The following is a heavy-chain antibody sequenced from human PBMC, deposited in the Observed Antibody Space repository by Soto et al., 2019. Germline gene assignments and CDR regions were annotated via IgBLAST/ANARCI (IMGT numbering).Heavy chain of an antibody. CDR3: ASVRVGYCSGGSCDEGFDP. D-gene: IGHD2-15*01. CDR1: GGTFSNYT. V-gene: IGHV1-69*02. CDR2: IIPILGIA. Sequence: QVQLVQSGAEVNKPGSSVKVSCKDAGGTFSNYTISWVRQAHGQGLEWMGRIIPILGIANYAQQFQGRVTLTADKSTSTAYMELSSLRSEDTAVYYCASVRVGYCSGGSCDEGFDPWGQGTLVTVPS. J-gene: IGHJ5*02.